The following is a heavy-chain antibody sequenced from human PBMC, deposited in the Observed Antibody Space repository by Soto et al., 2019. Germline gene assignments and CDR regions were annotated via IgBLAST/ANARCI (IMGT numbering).Heavy chain of an antibody. Sequence: NPSETLSLTCAVSGYSISSGYYWGWIRQPPGKGLEWIGSIYHSGSTYYNPSLKSRVTISVDTSKNQFSLKLSSVTAADTAVYYCARVTYYDSSGFDYWGQGTLVTVSS. CDR1: GYSISSGYY. CDR2: IYHSGST. D-gene: IGHD3-22*01. CDR3: ARVTYYDSSGFDY. V-gene: IGHV4-38-2*01. J-gene: IGHJ4*02.